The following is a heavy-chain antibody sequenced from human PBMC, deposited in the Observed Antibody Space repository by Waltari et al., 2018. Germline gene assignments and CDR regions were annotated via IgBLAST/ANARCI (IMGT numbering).Heavy chain of an antibody. Sequence: QVQLQESGPGLVKPSETLSLTCAVSGYSISSGYYWGWIRQPPGKGLEWIGSIYHSGSTYYNPSLKSRVTISVDTSKNQFSLKLSSVTAADTAVYYCARLKLLDAFDIWGQGTMVTVSS. CDR3: ARLKLLDAFDI. CDR2: IYHSGST. V-gene: IGHV4-38-2*01. J-gene: IGHJ3*02. D-gene: IGHD1-26*01. CDR1: GYSISSGYY.